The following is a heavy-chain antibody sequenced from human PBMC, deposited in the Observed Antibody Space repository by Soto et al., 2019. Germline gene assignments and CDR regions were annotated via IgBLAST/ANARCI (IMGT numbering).Heavy chain of an antibody. V-gene: IGHV4-4*07. Sequence: PSETLSLTCTVSGASLAGYYWSWLRQPPGKGLEWIGRIYATGSTDYNPSLKSRLTMSVDMSKKQFSLTLRSVTAADTAMYYCVRDGTKNLRDWFDPWGQGILVTVSS. CDR1: GASLAGYY. D-gene: IGHD1-1*01. J-gene: IGHJ5*02. CDR2: IYATGST. CDR3: VRDGTKNLRDWFDP.